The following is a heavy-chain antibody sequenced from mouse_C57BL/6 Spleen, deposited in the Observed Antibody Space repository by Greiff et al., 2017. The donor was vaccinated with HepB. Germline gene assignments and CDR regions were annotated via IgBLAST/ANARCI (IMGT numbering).Heavy chain of an antibody. CDR3: ARGYFDV. Sequence: QVQLQQSGAELARPGASVKMSCKASGYTFTNYTMHWVKQRPGQGLEWIGYINPSSGYTKYNQKFKDKATLTADKSSSTAYMQLSSLTSEDSAVYYCARGYFDVWGTGTTVTVSS. CDR2: INPSSGYT. CDR1: GYTFTNYT. J-gene: IGHJ1*03. V-gene: IGHV1-4*01.